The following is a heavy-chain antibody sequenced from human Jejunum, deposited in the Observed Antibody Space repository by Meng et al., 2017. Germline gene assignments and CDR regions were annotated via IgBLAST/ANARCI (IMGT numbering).Heavy chain of an antibody. J-gene: IGHJ1*01. V-gene: IGHV3-66*02. CDR2: IYSGGST. CDR3: ARDAYYDSSVETLQH. D-gene: IGHD3-22*01. Sequence: GESLKISCAASGFTVSSNHMSWVRQAPGKGLEYVSVIYSGGSTYYADSVKGRFTISRDNSENTLYLQMKSLRAEDTAVYYCARDAYYDSSVETLQHWGQGTLVTVSS. CDR1: GFTVSSNH.